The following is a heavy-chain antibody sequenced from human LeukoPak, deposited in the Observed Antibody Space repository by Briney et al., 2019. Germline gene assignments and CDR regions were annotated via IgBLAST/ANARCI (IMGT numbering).Heavy chain of an antibody. J-gene: IGHJ2*01. CDR3: ARVYSSGWYPIGWYFDL. CDR2: INTNTGNP. D-gene: IGHD6-19*01. V-gene: IGHV7-4-1*02. Sequence: ASVKVSCKASGYTFTSYAMNWVRQASGQGLEWMGWINTNTGNPTYAQGFTGRFVFSLDTSVSTAYLQISSLKAEDTAVYYCARVYSSGWYPIGWYFDLWGRGTLVTVSS. CDR1: GYTFTSYA.